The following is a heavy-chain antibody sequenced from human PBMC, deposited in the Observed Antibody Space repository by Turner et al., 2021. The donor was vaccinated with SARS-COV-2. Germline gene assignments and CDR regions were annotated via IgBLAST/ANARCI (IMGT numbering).Heavy chain of an antibody. CDR1: GFTFDDYA. D-gene: IGHD4-17*01. CDR3: AKDIGSGYGDYFDY. V-gene: IGHV3-9*01. J-gene: IGHJ4*02. Sequence: EVQLVESGGGLVQPGRSLRLSCAAPGFTFDDYAMHWVRQAPGKGLEWGSGISWNSGSIGYADSVKGRFTISRDNAKNSLYLQMNSLRAEDTALYYCAKDIGSGYGDYFDYWGQGTLVTVSS. CDR2: ISWNSGSI.